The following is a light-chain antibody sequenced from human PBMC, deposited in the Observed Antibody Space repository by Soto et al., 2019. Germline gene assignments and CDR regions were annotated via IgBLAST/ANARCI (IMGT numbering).Light chain of an antibody. Sequence: DIQMTQSPSSLSASVGDIVTITCQASQDISNYLNWYQQKPGQAPRLLILGASTRATGIPARFSGSGSGTDFTLTVSRLEPEDFAVYYCHQHAESPLTFGGGTKVDIK. CDR2: GAS. CDR3: HQHAESPLT. V-gene: IGKV1-33*01. CDR1: QDISNY. J-gene: IGKJ4*01.